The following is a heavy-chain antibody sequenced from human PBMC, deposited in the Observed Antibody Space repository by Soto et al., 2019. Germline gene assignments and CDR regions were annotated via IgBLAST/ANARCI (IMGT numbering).Heavy chain of an antibody. V-gene: IGHV3-13*01. D-gene: IGHD7-27*01. J-gene: IGHJ6*01. Sequence: GVSLRLSCAASGFTFSNYDMHWVRQAPGEGLEWVSGIGAASDTYYPVSVQGRFTVSRDNAKKSLYIQMNSLRAGDTAVYYCARGVLGPGDYYYGMDVWGQGTTVTVS. CDR2: IGAASDT. CDR3: ARGVLGPGDYYYGMDV. CDR1: GFTFSNYD.